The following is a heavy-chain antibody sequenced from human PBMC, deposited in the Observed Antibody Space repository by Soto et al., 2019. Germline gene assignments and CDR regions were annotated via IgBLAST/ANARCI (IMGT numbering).Heavy chain of an antibody. D-gene: IGHD1-26*01. J-gene: IGHJ4*02. CDR3: ARDFSAGVGAQRWSYYFDY. CDR1: GGSVSSGSYY. Sequence: ASETLSLTCTVSGGSVSSGSYYWSWIRQPPGKGLEWIGYIYYSGSTNYNPSLKSRVTISVDTSKNQFSLKLSSVTAADTAVYYCARDFSAGVGAQRWSYYFDYWGQGTLVTVSS. CDR2: IYYSGST. V-gene: IGHV4-61*01.